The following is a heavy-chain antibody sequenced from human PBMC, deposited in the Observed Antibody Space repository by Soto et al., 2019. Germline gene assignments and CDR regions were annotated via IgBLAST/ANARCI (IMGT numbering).Heavy chain of an antibody. CDR3: AKIPMYNWNHYYYYMDV. V-gene: IGHV3-23*01. Sequence: EVQLLESGGGLVQPGGSLRLSCAASGFTFSSYAMSWVRQAPGKGLEWVSAISGSGGSTYHADSVKGRFTISRDNSKNTLYLQMNSLRAEDTAVYYCAKIPMYNWNHYYYYMDVWGKGTTVTVSS. J-gene: IGHJ6*03. CDR1: GFTFSSYA. CDR2: ISGSGGST. D-gene: IGHD1-20*01.